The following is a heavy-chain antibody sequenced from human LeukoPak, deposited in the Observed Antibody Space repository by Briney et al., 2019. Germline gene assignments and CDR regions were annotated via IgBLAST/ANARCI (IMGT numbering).Heavy chain of an antibody. Sequence: GASVKVSCKASVYTFTSYYMHWVRQAPGQGLEWMGIINPSDGFTSYAQKFQGRVTMTSDTSTSTVYMELSSLRSEDTAVYYCARTGYNYDYYYWGQGTLVTVSS. V-gene: IGHV1-46*01. CDR3: ARTGYNYDYYY. CDR2: INPSDGFT. CDR1: VYTFTSYY. J-gene: IGHJ4*02. D-gene: IGHD5-18*01.